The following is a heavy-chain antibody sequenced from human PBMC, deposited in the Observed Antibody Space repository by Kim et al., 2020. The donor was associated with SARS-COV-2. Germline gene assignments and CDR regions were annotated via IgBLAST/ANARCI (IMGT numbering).Heavy chain of an antibody. V-gene: IGHV1-69*13. CDR2: IIPIFGTA. CDR1: GGTFSSYA. J-gene: IGHJ3*02. D-gene: IGHD2-15*01. Sequence: SVKVSCKASGGTFSSYAISWVRQAPGQGLEWMGGIIPIFGTANYAQKFQGRVTITADESTSTAYMELSSLRSEDTAVYYCARVVRWRDQYAFDIWGQGTMVTVSS. CDR3: ARVVRWRDQYAFDI.